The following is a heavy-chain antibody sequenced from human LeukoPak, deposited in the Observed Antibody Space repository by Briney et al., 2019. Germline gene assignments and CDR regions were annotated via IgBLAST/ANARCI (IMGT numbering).Heavy chain of an antibody. CDR2: IYYSGST. Sequence: SETLSLTCTVSGGSISSSSYYWGWIRQPPGKGLEWIGSIYYSGSTYYNPSLKSRVTISVDTSKNQFSLKLSSVTAADTAVYYCARAIDYYDSSGPRGAFDIWGQGTMVTVSS. D-gene: IGHD3-22*01. CDR3: ARAIDYYDSSGPRGAFDI. CDR1: GGSISSSSYY. V-gene: IGHV4-39*07. J-gene: IGHJ3*02.